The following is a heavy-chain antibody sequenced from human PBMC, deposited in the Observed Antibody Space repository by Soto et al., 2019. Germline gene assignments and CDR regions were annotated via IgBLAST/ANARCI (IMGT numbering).Heavy chain of an antibody. J-gene: IGHJ4*02. CDR2: ISYDGSNK. Sequence: GGSLRLSCAASGFIFSSYGMHWVRQAPGKGLEWVAVISYDGSNKYYADSVKGRFTISRDNSKNTLYLQMNSLRAEDTAVYYCAKDRAVSDSSSPAYYFDYWGQGTLVTVSS. D-gene: IGHD6-13*01. CDR1: GFIFSSYG. V-gene: IGHV3-30*18. CDR3: AKDRAVSDSSSPAYYFDY.